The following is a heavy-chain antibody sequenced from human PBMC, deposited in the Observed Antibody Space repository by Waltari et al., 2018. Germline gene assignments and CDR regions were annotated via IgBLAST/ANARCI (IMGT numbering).Heavy chain of an antibody. Sequence: QVQLQQWGAGLLKPSETLSLTCAVYGGSFSGYYWSWIRQPPGKGLEGIGEINHSGSTNYNPSLKSRVTISVDTSKNQFSLKLSSVTAADTAVYYCARAHYDFWSGYRFDYWGQGTLVTVSS. D-gene: IGHD3-3*01. V-gene: IGHV4-34*01. J-gene: IGHJ4*02. CDR1: GGSFSGYY. CDR2: INHSGST. CDR3: ARAHYDFWSGYRFDY.